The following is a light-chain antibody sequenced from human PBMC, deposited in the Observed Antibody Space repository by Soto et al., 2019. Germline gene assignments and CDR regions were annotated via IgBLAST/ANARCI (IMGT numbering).Light chain of an antibody. V-gene: IGKV3D-15*01. CDR1: QSVGAN. Sequence: IVLTQSPGTLSVSPGGRAAPSCRASQSVGANLAWYRQLPGQAPGLLIYDASNRATGIPARFSGSGSGTLFTLTISSLQSEDFGVYYCQQYNKWPWTFGQGTKVDIK. J-gene: IGKJ1*01. CDR2: DAS. CDR3: QQYNKWPWT.